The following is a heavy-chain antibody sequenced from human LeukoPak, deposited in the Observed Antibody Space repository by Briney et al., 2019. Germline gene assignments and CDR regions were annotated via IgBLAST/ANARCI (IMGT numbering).Heavy chain of an antibody. D-gene: IGHD1-26*01. CDR3: ARGVKVGATYI. Sequence: GGSLRLSCAASGFTFSSYSMNWVRQAPGKGLEWVSYISSSSSTIYYADSLKGRFTISRDNAKNSLYLQMNSLRAEDTAVYYCARGVKVGATYIWGQGTLVTVSS. V-gene: IGHV3-48*01. CDR2: ISSSSSTI. J-gene: IGHJ4*02. CDR1: GFTFSSYS.